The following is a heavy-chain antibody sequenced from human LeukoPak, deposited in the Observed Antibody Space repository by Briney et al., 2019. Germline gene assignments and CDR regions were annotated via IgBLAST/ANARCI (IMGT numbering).Heavy chain of an antibody. V-gene: IGHV3-23*01. CDR1: GFTFSSYA. CDR3: ATEDSSDYYSFDY. D-gene: IGHD3-22*01. CDR2: ISESGGYT. Sequence: GGSLRLSCAGSGFTFSSYAMSWVRQAPGKGLEWVSAISESGGYTKYADPVKGRFTISRDNSKNTLYLQMNSLKAEDTAAYYCATEDSSDYYSFDYWSQGTLVTVSS. J-gene: IGHJ4*02.